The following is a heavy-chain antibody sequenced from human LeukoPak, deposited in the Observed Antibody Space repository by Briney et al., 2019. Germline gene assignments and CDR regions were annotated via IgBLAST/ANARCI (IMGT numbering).Heavy chain of an antibody. CDR1: GGSISSYY. CDR3: ARVAAAGTPNWFDP. V-gene: IGHV4-4*09. D-gene: IGHD6-13*01. Sequence: SETLSLTCTVSGGSISSYYWSWIRQPPGKGLEWIGYIYTSGSTNYNPSLKSRVTISVDTSKNQFSLKLSSVTAADTAVYYCARVAAAGTPNWFDPWGQGTLVTVSS. J-gene: IGHJ5*02. CDR2: IYTSGST.